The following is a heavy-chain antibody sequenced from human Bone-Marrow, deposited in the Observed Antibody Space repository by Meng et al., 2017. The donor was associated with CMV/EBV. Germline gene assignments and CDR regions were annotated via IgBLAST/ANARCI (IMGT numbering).Heavy chain of an antibody. CDR3: TKDRGDPEAFDY. Sequence: EENGMKKRSDGMKWEREETGKGMEWVEMIWDEGKKKKKEDKVKGRFTISRENLKNTLYLQMNSLRAEDTAVYYCTKDRGDPEAFDYWGQGTLVTVSS. CDR1: GMKKRSDG. V-gene: IGHV3-33*06. J-gene: IGHJ4*02. D-gene: IGHD5-24*01. CDR2: IWDEGKKK.